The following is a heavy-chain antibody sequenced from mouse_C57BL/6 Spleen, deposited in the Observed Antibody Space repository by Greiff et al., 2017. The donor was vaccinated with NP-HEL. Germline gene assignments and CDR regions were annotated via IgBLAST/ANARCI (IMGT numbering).Heavy chain of an antibody. D-gene: IGHD4-1*01. CDR3: ASTLTGTSDWYFDV. J-gene: IGHJ1*03. V-gene: IGHV1-80*01. CDR1: GYAFSSYW. CDR2: IYPGDGDT. Sequence: VHLVESGAELVKPGASVKISCKASGYAFSSYWMNWVKQRPGKGLEWIGQIYPGDGDTNYNGKFKGKATLTADKSSSTAYMQLSSLTSEDSAVYFCASTLTGTSDWYFDVWGTGTTVTVSS.